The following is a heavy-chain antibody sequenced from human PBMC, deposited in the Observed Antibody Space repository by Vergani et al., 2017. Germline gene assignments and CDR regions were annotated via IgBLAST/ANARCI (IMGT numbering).Heavy chain of an antibody. V-gene: IGHV3-73*01. CDR1: GFTFSGSA. D-gene: IGHD3-3*01. J-gene: IGHJ6*02. Sequence: EVQLVESGGGLVQPGGSLKLSCAASGFTFSGSAMHWVRQASGKGLEWVGRIRSKANSYATAYAASVKGRFTISRDDSKNTAYLQMNSLKTEDTAVYYCTXPYYDFWSGYPQSYYYYGMDVWGQGTTVTVSS. CDR2: IRSKANSYAT. CDR3: TXPYYDFWSGYPQSYYYYGMDV.